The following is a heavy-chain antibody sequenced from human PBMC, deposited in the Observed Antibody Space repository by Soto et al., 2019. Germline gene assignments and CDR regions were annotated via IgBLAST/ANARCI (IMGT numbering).Heavy chain of an antibody. CDR3: ARQGRDSSSSVRFDP. J-gene: IGHJ5*02. V-gene: IGHV4-39*01. Sequence: PSETLSLTCTVSGGSISSSSYYWGWIRQPPGKGLEWIGSIYYSGSTYYNPSLKSRVTISVDTSKNQFSLKLSSVTAADTAVYYCARQGRDSSSSVRFDPWGQGTLVTVAS. CDR2: IYYSGST. CDR1: GGSISSSSYY. D-gene: IGHD6-6*01.